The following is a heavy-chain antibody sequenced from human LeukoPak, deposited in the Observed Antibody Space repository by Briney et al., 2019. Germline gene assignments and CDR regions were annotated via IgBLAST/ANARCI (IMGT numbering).Heavy chain of an antibody. Sequence: GGSLRLSCAASGFTFSSYTMNWVRQAPGKGLEWVSSISSGSSYIYYADSMKGRFTISRDNAKNSLYLQMNSLRAEDTAVYYCASAGSGDYWGQGTLVTVSS. D-gene: IGHD2-15*01. CDR1: GFTFSSYT. CDR3: ASAGSGDY. CDR2: ISSGSSYI. J-gene: IGHJ4*02. V-gene: IGHV3-21*01.